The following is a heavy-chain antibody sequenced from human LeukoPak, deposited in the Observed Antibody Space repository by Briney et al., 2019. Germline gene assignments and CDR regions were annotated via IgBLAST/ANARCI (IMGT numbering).Heavy chain of an antibody. CDR1: GFTFSSYW. CDR3: GALGQQLIP. J-gene: IGHJ4*02. CDR2: VNSDGSST. Sequence: GGSLRLSCAASGFTFSSYWMHWVRQAPGKGLVWVSRVNSDGSSTSYADFVKGRFTISRDNAKNTLYLQMNSLRAEDTAVYYCGALGQQLIPWGQGTLVTVSS. V-gene: IGHV3-74*01. D-gene: IGHD6-13*01.